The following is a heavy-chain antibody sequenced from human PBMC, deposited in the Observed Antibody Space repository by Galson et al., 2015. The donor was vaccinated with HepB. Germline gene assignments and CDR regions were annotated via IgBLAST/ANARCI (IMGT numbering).Heavy chain of an antibody. Sequence: SVKVSCKASGYTFTSYDVNWVRQAAGQGLEWMGWMNPNSGNTGYAQEFQGRVTLTRDPSTSTVYMEMRTLRSDDTAVYYCARSILSHLQGVIMYYLDFWGQGTLVTVSS. J-gene: IGHJ4*02. CDR3: ARSILSHLQGVIMYYLDF. D-gene: IGHD3-10*01. V-gene: IGHV1-8*01. CDR1: GYTFTSYD. CDR2: MNPNSGNT.